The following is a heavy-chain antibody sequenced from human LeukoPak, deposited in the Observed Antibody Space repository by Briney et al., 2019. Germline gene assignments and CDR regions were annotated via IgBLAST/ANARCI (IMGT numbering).Heavy chain of an antibody. J-gene: IGHJ4*02. V-gene: IGHV4-30-4*08. Sequence: PSQTLSLTCTFSGGSISSGDYYWSWIRKPPGKGLEWIGYIFYMGSTYYNPSLKGRVTISVDTSKNQFSLKLSSVTAADTAVYYCARALVTYYYDSSGYSGLFAYWGQGTLVTVSS. CDR3: ARALVTYYYDSSGYSGLFAY. CDR2: IFYMGST. D-gene: IGHD3-22*01. CDR1: GGSISSGDYY.